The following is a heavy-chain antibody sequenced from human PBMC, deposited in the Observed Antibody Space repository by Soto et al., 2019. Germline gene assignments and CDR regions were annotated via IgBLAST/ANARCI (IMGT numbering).Heavy chain of an antibody. V-gene: IGHV1-69-2*01. CDR2: VDPEESET. D-gene: IGHD3-10*01. CDR3: AYGSGSYLHYFEY. Sequence: ASVEVSGKVSGYTFTDHYVHWVQQAPGKGLEWLGLVDPEESETIYAEKFQGRVTITADTSTDTAYMELRSLRSEDTGVYYCAYGSGSYLHYFEYWGQGTLVTVSS. J-gene: IGHJ4*02. CDR1: GYTFTDHY.